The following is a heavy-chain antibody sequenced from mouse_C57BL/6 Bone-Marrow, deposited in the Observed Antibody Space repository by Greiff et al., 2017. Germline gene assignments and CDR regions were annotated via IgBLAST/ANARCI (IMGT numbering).Heavy chain of an antibody. V-gene: IGHV1-82*01. D-gene: IGHD2-4*01. CDR2: IYPGDGDT. J-gene: IGHJ4*01. Sequence: QVQLQQSGPELVKPGASVKISCKASGYAFSSSWMNWVKQRPGKGLEWIGRIYPGDGDTNYNGKFKGKATLTADKSSSTAYMQLSSLTSEDSAVYYCARKIYYDYYYAMDYWGQGTSVTVSS. CDR1: GYAFSSSW. CDR3: ARKIYYDYYYAMDY.